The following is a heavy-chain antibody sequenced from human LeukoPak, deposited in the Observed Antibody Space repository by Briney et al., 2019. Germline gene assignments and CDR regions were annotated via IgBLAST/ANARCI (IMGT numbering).Heavy chain of an antibody. Sequence: GGSLRLSCSASGFTFNDYGMSWVRQAPGKGLEWVSGINYNGGRTGYADSVKGRFTISRDNAKNSLYLQMNSLRVEDTALYYCARAGYTSGWHSNFYYGLDVWGQGTTVTVSS. CDR2: INYNGGRT. D-gene: IGHD6-19*01. J-gene: IGHJ6*02. CDR3: ARAGYTSGWHSNFYYGLDV. CDR1: GFTFNDYG. V-gene: IGHV3-20*04.